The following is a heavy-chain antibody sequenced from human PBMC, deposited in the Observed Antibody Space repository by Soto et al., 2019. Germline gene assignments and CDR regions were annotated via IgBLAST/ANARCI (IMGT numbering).Heavy chain of an antibody. Sequence: ASVKVSCKASGYSLSGYYLHWVRQAPGQGPEWMGWINPNSGGTKYVQKFQGRVTMTRDTSISTVYLELSRLRSADTAVYYCARGWGIAAPGPNWFDPWGQGTLVIVSS. CDR2: INPNSGGT. V-gene: IGHV1-2*02. J-gene: IGHJ5*02. CDR1: GYSLSGYY. CDR3: ARGWGIAAPGPNWFDP. D-gene: IGHD6-13*01.